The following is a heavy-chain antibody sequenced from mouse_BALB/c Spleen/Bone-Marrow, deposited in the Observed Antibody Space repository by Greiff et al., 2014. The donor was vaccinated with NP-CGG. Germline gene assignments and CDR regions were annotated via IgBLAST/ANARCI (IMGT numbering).Heavy chain of an antibody. Sequence: VQLQQSGAALVKPGASVKLSCTASGFNIKDTYMHWVKQRPEQGLEWIGRIDPANGNTKYDPKFQGKATITADTSSNTAYLQLXSXXSEXTAVYYCANYYYGSHFDYWGQGTTLTVSS. J-gene: IGHJ2*01. CDR1: GFNIKDTY. D-gene: IGHD1-1*01. CDR2: IDPANGNT. V-gene: IGHV14-3*02. CDR3: ANYYYGSHFDY.